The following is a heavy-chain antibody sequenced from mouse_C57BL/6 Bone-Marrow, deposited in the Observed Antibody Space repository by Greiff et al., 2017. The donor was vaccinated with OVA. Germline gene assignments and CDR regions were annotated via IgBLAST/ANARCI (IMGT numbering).Heavy chain of an antibody. CDR3: EIYYDYDDFLLAY. CDR2: IYPGSGNT. Sequence: VKLLESGAELVRPGASVKLSCKASGYTFTDYYINWVKQRPGQGLEWIARIYPGSGNTYYNEKFKGKATLTAEKSSSTAYMQLSSLTSEDSAVYFCEIYYDYDDFLLAYWGQGTLVTVSA. CDR1: GYTFTDYY. J-gene: IGHJ3*01. V-gene: IGHV1-76*01. D-gene: IGHD2-4*01.